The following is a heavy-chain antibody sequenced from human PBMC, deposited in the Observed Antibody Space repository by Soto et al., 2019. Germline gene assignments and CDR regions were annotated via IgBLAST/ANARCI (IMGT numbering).Heavy chain of an antibody. CDR3: ALHSSGWYGVDY. CDR2: IINILGIA. Sequence: QVQLVQSGAEVKKPGSSVKVSCKASGGTFSSYTISWVRQAPGQGLEWMGRIINILGIANYAQKFQGRVTITADKSTSTAYMELSSLRSEDTAVYYCALHSSGWYGVDYWGQGTLVTVSS. CDR1: GGTFSSYT. D-gene: IGHD6-19*01. J-gene: IGHJ4*02. V-gene: IGHV1-69*02.